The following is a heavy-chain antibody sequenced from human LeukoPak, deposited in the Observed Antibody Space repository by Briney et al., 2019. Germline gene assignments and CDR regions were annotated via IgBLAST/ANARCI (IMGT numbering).Heavy chain of an antibody. V-gene: IGHV1-2*02. CDR1: GYTFTGYY. CDR2: INPNSGGT. D-gene: IGHD2-21*02. Sequence: GASVKVSCKASGYTFTGYYMHWVRQAPGQGLEWMGWINPNSGGTNYAQKFQGRVTMTRDTSISTAYMELSRLGSDDTAVYYCARSNCGGDCYSAVDYWGQGTLVTVSS. J-gene: IGHJ4*02. CDR3: ARSNCGGDCYSAVDY.